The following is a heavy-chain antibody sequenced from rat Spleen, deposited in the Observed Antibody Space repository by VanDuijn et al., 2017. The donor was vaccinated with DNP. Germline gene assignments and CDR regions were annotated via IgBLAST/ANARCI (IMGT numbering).Heavy chain of an antibody. J-gene: IGHJ2*01. CDR1: GFTFSYYW. D-gene: IGHD1-1*01. CDR3: AKDLQWYAMDA. Sequence: EVQLVESGGGLVQPGRSMKLSCVASGFTFSYYWMTWIRQAPTKGLEWAATISTSGSRTYYPDSVKGRFTISRDNAKNTLYLQMESLRSEDTATYYCAKDLQWYAMDAWGQGVMVTVSS. CDR2: ISTSGSRT. V-gene: IGHV5-25*01.